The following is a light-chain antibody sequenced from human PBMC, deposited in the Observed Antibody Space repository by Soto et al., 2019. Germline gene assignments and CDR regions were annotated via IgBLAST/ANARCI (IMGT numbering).Light chain of an antibody. Sequence: QSALTQPRSVSGSPGQSVTISCTGTSSDVGGYNYVSWYQQNPGKAPKLMIYDVNKRPSGVPDRFSGSKSGNTASLTISGLQAEDEADYYCCSYAGSYTVFGGGTKLTVL. V-gene: IGLV2-11*01. CDR1: SSDVGGYNY. CDR3: CSYAGSYTV. CDR2: DVN. J-gene: IGLJ2*01.